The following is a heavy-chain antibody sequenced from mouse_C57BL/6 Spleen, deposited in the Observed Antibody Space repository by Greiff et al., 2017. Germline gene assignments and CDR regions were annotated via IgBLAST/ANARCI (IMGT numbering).Heavy chain of an antibody. CDR1: GYSFTGYY. J-gene: IGHJ4*01. CDR2: INPSTGGT. V-gene: IGHV1-42*01. CDR3: ARSGTVPYYAMDY. D-gene: IGHD1-1*01. Sequence: VQLQQSGPELVKPGASVKISCKASGYSFTGYYMNWVKQSPEKSLEWIGEINPSTGGTTYNQKFKAKATLTVDKSSSTAYMQLKSLTSEDSAVYYCARSGTVPYYAMDYWGQGTSGTVSS.